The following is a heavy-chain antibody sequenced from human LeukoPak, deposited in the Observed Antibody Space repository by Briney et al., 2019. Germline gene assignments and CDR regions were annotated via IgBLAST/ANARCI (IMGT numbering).Heavy chain of an antibody. CDR3: AKDQRTGFLTGFHWYPFDI. D-gene: IGHD3-9*01. CDR1: GFTVRSNG. V-gene: IGHV3-23*01. J-gene: IGHJ3*02. CDR2: IRGSGVST. Sequence: GGSLRLACAASGFTVRSNGMSWVSQAGGEGREWVLAIRGSGVSTYYAVSVKGRFTISRYNSNNTLSLQMNSLRADDTAVYYCAKDQRTGFLTGFHWYPFDIWGQGTMVTVSS.